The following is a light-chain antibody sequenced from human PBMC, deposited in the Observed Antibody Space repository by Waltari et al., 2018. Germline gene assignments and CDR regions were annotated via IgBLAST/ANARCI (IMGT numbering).Light chain of an antibody. CDR2: EAS. Sequence: QCALTQPASVSGSPGQSITISCPGTSSDLGSYNLVPWYQQHPGKAPKLMIYEASKRPSGVSNRFSGSKSGNTASLTISGLQAEDEADYYCSSYAGNCNLVVFGGGTKLTVL. J-gene: IGLJ2*01. V-gene: IGLV2-23*01. CDR1: SSDLGSYNL. CDR3: SSYAGNCNLVV.